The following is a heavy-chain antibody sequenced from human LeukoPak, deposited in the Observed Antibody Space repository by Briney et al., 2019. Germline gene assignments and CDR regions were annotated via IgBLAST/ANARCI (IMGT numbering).Heavy chain of an antibody. Sequence: PGGSLRLSCAASGFTFSSYAMHWVRQAPGKGLEWVAVISYDGSNKYYADSVKGRFTISRDNSKNTLYLQMNSLRAEDTAVYYCARDLPITMIVAQYSGGMDVWGQGTTVTVSS. CDR2: ISYDGSNK. V-gene: IGHV3-30-3*01. CDR3: ARDLPITMIVAQYSGGMDV. D-gene: IGHD3-22*01. CDR1: GFTFSSYA. J-gene: IGHJ6*02.